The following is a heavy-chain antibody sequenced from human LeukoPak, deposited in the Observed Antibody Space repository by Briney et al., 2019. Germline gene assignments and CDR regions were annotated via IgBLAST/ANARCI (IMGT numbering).Heavy chain of an antibody. V-gene: IGHV3-30*18. J-gene: IGHJ4*02. CDR3: AKGPDTSGLYSLDY. D-gene: IGHD3-3*01. CDR2: ISYGGSNE. Sequence: GGSLRLSCAASGFTFSTYDMHWVRQAPGKGLEWVAIISYGGSNEFYADSVKGRFTISRDNSKNTLYLQMSSLRAEDTAVFYCAKGPDTSGLYSLDYWGQGTLVTVSS. CDR1: GFTFSTYD.